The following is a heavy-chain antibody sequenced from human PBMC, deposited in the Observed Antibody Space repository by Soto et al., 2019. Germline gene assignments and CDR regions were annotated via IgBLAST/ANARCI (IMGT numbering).Heavy chain of an antibody. CDR2: IIPIFGTA. V-gene: IGHV1-69*13. D-gene: IGHD3-22*01. Sequence: SVKVSCKASGGTFSNYAISRVRQAPGQGLEWMGGIIPIFGTANYAQKFQGRVTITADESTSTAYMELSSLRSEDTAVYYCARAHAGYDSSGYPRMDVWGQGTTVTVSS. CDR1: GGTFSNYA. J-gene: IGHJ6*02. CDR3: ARAHAGYDSSGYPRMDV.